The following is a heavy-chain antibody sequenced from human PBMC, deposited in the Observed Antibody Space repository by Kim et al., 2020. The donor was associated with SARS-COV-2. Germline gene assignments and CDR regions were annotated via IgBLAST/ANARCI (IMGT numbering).Heavy chain of an antibody. CDR2: ISSTSNYI. CDR3: ARARWTPNYYFDY. J-gene: IGHJ4*02. Sequence: GGSLRLSCVASGFTFSTNNIKWVRQAPGKGLEWVSSISSTSNYIYYADSVKGRFTVSRDNAKNSRYLQMNSLRAEDTAVYYCARARWTPNYYFDYWGRGTLVTVSS. CDR1: GFTFSTNN. V-gene: IGHV3-21*01. D-gene: IGHD2-15*01.